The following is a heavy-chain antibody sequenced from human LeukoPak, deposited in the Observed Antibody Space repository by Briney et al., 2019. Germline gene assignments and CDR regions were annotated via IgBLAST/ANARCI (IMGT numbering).Heavy chain of an antibody. D-gene: IGHD1-26*01. CDR2: IKQDGTEK. Sequence: GRSLRLSCAASGFTFSSYGMHWVRQAPGKGLEWVANIKQDGTEKYYVDSVKGRFTISRDNAKSSLYLQMDSLRGEDTAVYYCANAGPRLSYYAGYFDSWGQGTLVTVSS. V-gene: IGHV3-7*03. CDR1: GFTFSSYG. CDR3: ANAGPRLSYYAGYFDS. J-gene: IGHJ4*02.